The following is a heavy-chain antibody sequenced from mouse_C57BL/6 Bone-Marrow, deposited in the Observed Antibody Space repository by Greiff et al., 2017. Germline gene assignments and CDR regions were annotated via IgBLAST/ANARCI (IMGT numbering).Heavy chain of an antibody. CDR1: GYYITSGYY. CDR3: ARGVVDWYYDV. J-gene: IGHJ1*03. V-gene: IGHV3-6*01. D-gene: IGHD1-1*02. CDR2: ISYDGSN. Sequence: EVKLQESGPGLVKPSPSLSLTCSVTGYYITSGYYWNWIRQFPGNKLEWMGYISYDGSNNYNPSLKNRISITRDTSKNQFFLQLNSVTTEDTATYYCARGVVDWYYDVWGTGTTVTFSS.